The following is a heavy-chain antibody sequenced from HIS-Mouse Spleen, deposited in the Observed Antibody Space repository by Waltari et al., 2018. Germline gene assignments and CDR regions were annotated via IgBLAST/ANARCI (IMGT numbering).Heavy chain of an antibody. CDR3: ARGLGKVSGSYGAFDI. J-gene: IGHJ3*02. V-gene: IGHV1-2*02. CDR1: GYTFTGYY. D-gene: IGHD1-26*01. CDR2: FNPTRGGT. Sequence: QVQLVQSGAEVKKPGASVKVSCKASGYTFTGYYMHWVRQAPGQGLEWMGWFNPTRGGTNQAQEFQGRVTMTRDTSISTAYMGLSRLRSDDTAVYSCARGLGKVSGSYGAFDIWGQGTMVTVSS.